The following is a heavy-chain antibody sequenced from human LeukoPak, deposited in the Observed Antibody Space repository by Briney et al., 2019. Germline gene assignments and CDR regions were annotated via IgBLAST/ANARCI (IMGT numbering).Heavy chain of an antibody. D-gene: IGHD6-13*01. CDR3: ARGGAAAGIIPPSDY. CDR2: IYSGGST. V-gene: IGHV3-66*01. CDR1: GFTVSSNY. Sequence: PGGSLRLSCAASGFTVSSNYMSWVRQAPGKGLEWVSVIYSGGSTYYADSVKGRFTISRDNSKNTLYLQMNSLRAEDTAVYYCARGGAAAGIIPPSDYWGQGTLVTVSS. J-gene: IGHJ4*02.